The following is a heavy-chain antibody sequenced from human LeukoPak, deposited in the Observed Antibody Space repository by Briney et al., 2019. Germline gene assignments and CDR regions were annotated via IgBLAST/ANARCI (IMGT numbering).Heavy chain of an antibody. CDR2: IYPSHSAN. J-gene: IGHJ3*02. Sequence: KPGESLKISCKGSGIYFPVYWIAWVRQIPGKGVEWMGTIYPSHSANTQSPSLPRHDTITADKSNSTAYPQWNRLKASDTPVYYCATFWGVGGGAMDIWGEGTMVTVSS. CDR1: GIYFPVYW. D-gene: IGHD3-16*01. CDR3: ATFWGVGGGAMDI. V-gene: IGHV5-51*01.